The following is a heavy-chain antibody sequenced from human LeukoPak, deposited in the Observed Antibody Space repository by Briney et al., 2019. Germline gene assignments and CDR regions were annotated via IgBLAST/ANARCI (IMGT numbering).Heavy chain of an antibody. D-gene: IGHD2-15*01. CDR3: ARVVASTSIDS. V-gene: IGHV4-38-2*02. CDR2: IFHSGDV. Sequence: SSETLSLTCIVSGYSIISDYFWGWVRQPPGKGPEWIGSIFHSGDVYYNPSLKSRVTLSVDPSKNRFSLKVTSVTASDTAIYYCARVVASTSIDSWGQGTLVTVSS. CDR1: GYSIISDYF. J-gene: IGHJ4*02.